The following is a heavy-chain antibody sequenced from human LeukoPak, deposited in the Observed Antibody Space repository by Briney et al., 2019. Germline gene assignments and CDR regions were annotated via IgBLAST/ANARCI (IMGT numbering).Heavy chain of an antibody. Sequence: SETLSLTCAVSGYSLSSGYSWGWIRQPPGKGLEWIGSIYHSGSTYYNPSLKSRVTISVDTSKNQFSLKLSSVTAADTAVYYCARVNSYYYMDVWGKGTTVTVSS. CDR2: IYHSGST. J-gene: IGHJ6*03. CDR1: GYSLSSGYS. V-gene: IGHV4-38-2*01. CDR3: ARVNSYYYMDV.